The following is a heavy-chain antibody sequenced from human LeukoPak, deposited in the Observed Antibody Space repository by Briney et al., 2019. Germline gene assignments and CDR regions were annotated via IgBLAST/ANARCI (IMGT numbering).Heavy chain of an antibody. J-gene: IGHJ6*03. CDR2: IYYSGST. CDR3: ARVRPGYYYYMDV. Sequence: PSETLSLTCTVSGGSISSYYWSWIRQPPGKGLEWIGYIYYSGSTNYNPSLKSRVTISVDTSKNQFSLKLSSVTAADTAVYYCARVRPGYYYYMDVWGQGTMVTVSS. V-gene: IGHV4-59*01. CDR1: GGSISSYY.